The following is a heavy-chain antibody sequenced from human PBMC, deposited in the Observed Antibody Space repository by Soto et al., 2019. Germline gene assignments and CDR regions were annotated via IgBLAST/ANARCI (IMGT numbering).Heavy chain of an antibody. J-gene: IGHJ4*02. CDR3: AREFHCGGDCYYFDY. V-gene: IGHV4-59*02. Sequence: SWSLSLTCAVSGGSVSSYYWSLIRQPPGKGLEWIGYIYYSGSTNYNPSLKSRVTISVDTSKNQFSLKLSSVTAADTAVYYCAREFHCGGDCYYFDYWGQGTLVTVSS. D-gene: IGHD2-21*01. CDR1: GGSVSSYY. CDR2: IYYSGST.